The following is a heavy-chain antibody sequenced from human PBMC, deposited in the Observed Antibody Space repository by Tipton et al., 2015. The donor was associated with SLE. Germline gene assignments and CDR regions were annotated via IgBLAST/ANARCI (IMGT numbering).Heavy chain of an antibody. V-gene: IGHV4-4*01. CDR1: GGSINSSNR. J-gene: IGHJ6*02. CDR3: ARAPIYYETSGPESGLDV. D-gene: IGHD3-22*01. Sequence: TLSLTCTVSGGSINSSNRWTWVRQSPGKGLEWLGDIYHSGTTKYNPSLKSRVTISVDKSKNQFSLKLTSVTAADTALYSCARAPIYYETSGPESGLDVWGLGTTVTVSS. CDR2: IYHSGTT.